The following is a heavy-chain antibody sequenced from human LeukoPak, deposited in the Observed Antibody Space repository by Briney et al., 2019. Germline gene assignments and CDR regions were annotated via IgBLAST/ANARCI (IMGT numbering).Heavy chain of an antibody. CDR2: IYYSGST. D-gene: IGHD3-3*01. CDR3: FCFLDSWSGYYDY. CDR1: GGSISSSSYY. J-gene: IGHJ4*02. Sequence: PSETLSLTCTVSGGSISSSSYYWGWIRQPPGKGLEWIGSIYYSGSTYYNPSLKSRVTISVDTSKNQFSLKLSSVTAADTAVYYCFCFLDSWSGYYDYWGQGTLVTVSS. V-gene: IGHV4-39*01.